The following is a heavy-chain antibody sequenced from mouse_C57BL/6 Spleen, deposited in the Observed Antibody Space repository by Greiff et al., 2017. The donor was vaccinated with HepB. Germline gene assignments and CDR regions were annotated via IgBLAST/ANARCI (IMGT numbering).Heavy chain of an antibody. CDR2: INPSTGGT. V-gene: IGHV1-42*01. CDR1: GYSFTGYY. CDR3: ASRDY. Sequence: VQLQQPGPELVKPGASVKISCKASGYSFTGYYMNWVKQSPEKSLEWIGEINPSTGGTTYNQKFKAKATLTVDKSSSTAYMQLKSLTSEDSAVYYCASRDYWGQGTTLTVSS. J-gene: IGHJ2*01.